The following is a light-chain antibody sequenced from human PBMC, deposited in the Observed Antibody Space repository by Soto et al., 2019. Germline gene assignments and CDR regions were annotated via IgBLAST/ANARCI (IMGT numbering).Light chain of an antibody. V-gene: IGLV1-44*01. CDR2: STD. J-gene: IGLJ3*02. CDR3: ATWDDSLNAWV. CDR1: SNIGSRS. Sequence: QSVLTQPPSASATPGQRVTMSCSGSNIGSRSVYWYQHLPGTAPQLLIYSTDLRPSGVPDRFSGSKSGTSASLAISGLQSGDEANYYCATWDDSLNAWVFGGGTQLTVL.